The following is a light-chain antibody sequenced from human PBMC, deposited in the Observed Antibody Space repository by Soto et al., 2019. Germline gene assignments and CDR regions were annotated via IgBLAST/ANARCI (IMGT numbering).Light chain of an antibody. CDR2: KAP. CDR3: HHYTSSSEA. J-gene: IGKJ1*01. Sequence: IQWTQSPSSLSACLGDRVTITCRAGQTINSWLSLYQQKPGKAPKLMTYKAPPLKSGVPSRFSASGSGTQIYLHLRRLQPHDFATYSCHHYTSSSEASGPGTKVDI. V-gene: IGKV1-5*03. CDR1: QTINSW.